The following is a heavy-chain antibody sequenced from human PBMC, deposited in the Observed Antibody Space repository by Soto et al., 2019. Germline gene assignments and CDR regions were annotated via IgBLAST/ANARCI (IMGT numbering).Heavy chain of an antibody. D-gene: IGHD3-9*01. CDR2: ISWDGGIT. V-gene: IGHV3-43*01. CDR3: TKDSYDILTGQKRYFDS. CDR1: GFTFNAYT. Sequence: LRLSCAASGFTFNAYTMHWVRQAPGKGLEWVSLISWDGGITYYGASVKGRFTVSRDNSDNSLYLQMTSLRSDDTAFYYCTKDSYDILTGQKRYFDSWGQGTLVTVSS. J-gene: IGHJ4*02.